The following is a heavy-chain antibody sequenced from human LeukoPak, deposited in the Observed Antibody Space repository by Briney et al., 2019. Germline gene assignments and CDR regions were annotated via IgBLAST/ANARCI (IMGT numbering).Heavy chain of an antibody. J-gene: IGHJ2*01. Sequence: PSETLSLTCTVSGGSITSNYWSWIRQPPGKGLEWVGYIFYGGNTNYNPSLKSRVTISLDMSKTQFSLKLSSVTAADTAVYYCARLLRSVTTSAIWYFDLWGRGTLVTVSS. CDR3: ARLLRSVTTSAIWYFDL. CDR1: GGSITSNY. V-gene: IGHV4-59*08. D-gene: IGHD4-17*01. CDR2: IFYGGNT.